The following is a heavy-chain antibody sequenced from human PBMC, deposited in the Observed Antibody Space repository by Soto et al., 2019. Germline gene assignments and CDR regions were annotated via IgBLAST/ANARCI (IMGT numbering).Heavy chain of an antibody. CDR3: ARLTDRITIFGVVIPGYFDY. D-gene: IGHD3-3*01. CDR2: IYYSGST. CDR1: GGSISSYY. J-gene: IGHJ4*02. Sequence: QVQLQESGPGLVKPSETLSLTCTVSGGSISSYYWSWIRQPPGKGLEWIWYIYYSGSTNYNPSLKCRVTISVDTSKNQFSLKLSSVTAADTAVYYCARLTDRITIFGVVIPGYFDYWGQGTLVTVSS. V-gene: IGHV4-59*08.